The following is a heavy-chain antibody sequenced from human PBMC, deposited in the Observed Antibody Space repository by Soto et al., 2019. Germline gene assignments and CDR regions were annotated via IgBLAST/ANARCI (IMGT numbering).Heavy chain of an antibody. D-gene: IGHD4-17*01. Sequence: PSETLSLTCTVSGGSISSYYWSWIRQPPGKGLEWIGYIYYSGSTNYNPSLKSRVTISVDTSKNQSSLKLSSVTAADTAVYYCARWGDYGGLYYFDYWGQGTLVTVSS. CDR3: ARWGDYGGLYYFDY. CDR2: IYYSGST. V-gene: IGHV4-59*01. J-gene: IGHJ4*02. CDR1: GGSISSYY.